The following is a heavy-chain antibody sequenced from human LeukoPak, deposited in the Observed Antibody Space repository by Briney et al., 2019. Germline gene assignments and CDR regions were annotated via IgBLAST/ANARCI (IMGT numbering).Heavy chain of an antibody. CDR1: GFTFSSYA. Sequence: PGGSLRLSCAASGFTFSSYAMSWVRQAPGKGLEGVSAISGSGGSTYYADSVKGRFTISRDNSKNTLYLQMNSLRAEDTAVYYCAKGYCSSTSCPTGAWGQGTLVTVSS. V-gene: IGHV3-23*01. CDR3: AKGYCSSTSCPTGA. J-gene: IGHJ5*02. D-gene: IGHD2-2*01. CDR2: ISGSGGST.